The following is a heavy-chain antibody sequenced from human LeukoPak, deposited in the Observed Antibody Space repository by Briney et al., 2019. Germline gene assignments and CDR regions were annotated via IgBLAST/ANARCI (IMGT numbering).Heavy chain of an antibody. V-gene: IGHV3-66*02. CDR3: ARDPHWNYAFDI. D-gene: IGHD1-7*01. CDR2: IYSGGYT. CDR1: GFTVSSNY. J-gene: IGHJ3*02. Sequence: GGSLRLSCAASGFTVSSNYMHWVRQAPGKGLEWVSVIYSGGYTYYVDSLKGRFTISRDNSKNTLYLQVNSLRAEDTAVYYCARDPHWNYAFDIWGQGTMVTVSS.